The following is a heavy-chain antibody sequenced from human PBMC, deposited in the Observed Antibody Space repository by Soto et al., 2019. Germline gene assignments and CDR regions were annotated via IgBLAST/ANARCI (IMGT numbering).Heavy chain of an antibody. Sequence: QVQLVQSGAEVRKPGASVTVSCRSSGDSFNDYYIHWVRQAPGQGFEWMGWINPNGGVTKYAQMFQGWVSMSRDTSIRTVYMQLSRLRSDDTAVYCCARESGGATATLDYYYFYMDVWGTGTTVTVSS. V-gene: IGHV1-2*04. D-gene: IGHD5-12*01. CDR3: ARESGGATATLDYYYFYMDV. J-gene: IGHJ6*03. CDR1: GDSFNDYY. CDR2: INPNGGVT.